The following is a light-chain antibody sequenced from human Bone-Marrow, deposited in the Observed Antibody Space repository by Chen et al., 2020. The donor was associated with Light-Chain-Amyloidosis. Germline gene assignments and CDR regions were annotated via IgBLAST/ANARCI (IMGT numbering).Light chain of an antibody. J-gene: IGLJ2*01. Sequence: SYELTQPPSVSVSPGQTARITCSGDDLPTKYAYWYQQKLGQAPVLVIHRDTERPSGISERFSGSSSGTTATLTIRGVQAEDEADYHCQSADSSGTYEGIFGGGTKLTVL. CDR3: QSADSSGTYEGI. CDR1: DLPTKY. V-gene: IGLV3-25*03. CDR2: RDT.